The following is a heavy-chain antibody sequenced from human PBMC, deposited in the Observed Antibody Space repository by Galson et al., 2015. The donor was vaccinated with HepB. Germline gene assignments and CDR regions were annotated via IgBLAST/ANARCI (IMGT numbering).Heavy chain of an antibody. V-gene: IGHV6-1*01. CDR2: TYYRARWYN. CDR1: GDSVSSNSVA. D-gene: IGHD6-13*01. Sequence: CAISGDSVSSNSVAWNWIRKSPSRGLEWLGRTYYRARWYNDYAESVRSRITIDPDTSKNQFSLPLKSVTPEDTAVYYCARVSGTIYYYGLDVWGQGTTVTVSS. CDR3: ARVSGTIYYYGLDV. J-gene: IGHJ6*02.